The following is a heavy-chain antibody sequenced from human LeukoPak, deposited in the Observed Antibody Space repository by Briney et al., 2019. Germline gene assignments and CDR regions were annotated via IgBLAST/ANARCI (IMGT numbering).Heavy chain of an antibody. V-gene: IGHV3-23*01. J-gene: IGHJ4*02. CDR2: ISDSGGRT. D-gene: IGHD6-13*01. CDR1: GITLSNYG. Sequence: GGSLRLSCAVSGITLSNYGMSWVRQAPGKGLEWVAGISDSGGRTNYADSVKGRFTISRDNAKNSLYLQMNSLRAEDTAVYYCARGPRIAAAGTYFDYWGQGTLVTVSS. CDR3: ARGPRIAAAGTYFDY.